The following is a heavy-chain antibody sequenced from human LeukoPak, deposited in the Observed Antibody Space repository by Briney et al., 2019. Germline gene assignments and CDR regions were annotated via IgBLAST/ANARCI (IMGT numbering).Heavy chain of an antibody. Sequence: SETLSLTCTVSGSSITSYYWTWIRQPPGKGLEWIGYIYYSGSTSYNPSLKSRVTISVDTSKNQFSLKLSSVTAADTAVYYCARGGVNYKIAGPWGQGALVTVSS. D-gene: IGHD3-10*01. V-gene: IGHV4-59*01. J-gene: IGHJ5*02. CDR2: IYYSGST. CDR3: ARGGVNYKIAGP. CDR1: GSSITSYY.